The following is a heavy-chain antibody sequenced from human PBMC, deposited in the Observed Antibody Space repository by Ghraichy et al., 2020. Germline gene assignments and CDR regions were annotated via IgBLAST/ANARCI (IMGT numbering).Heavy chain of an antibody. CDR2: IHYSGST. CDR1: GGSISSYY. D-gene: IGHD3-22*01. Sequence: ESLNISCTVSGGSISSYYWSWIRQPPGKRLEWIGYIHYSGSTNNNPSLKSRVTMSVDTAKKQFSLKLSSVTAADTAVYYCARGYYDNSGYYLQNSYYALDVWGQGTTVTVSS. CDR3: ARGYYDNSGYYLQNSYYALDV. V-gene: IGHV4-59*01. J-gene: IGHJ6*02.